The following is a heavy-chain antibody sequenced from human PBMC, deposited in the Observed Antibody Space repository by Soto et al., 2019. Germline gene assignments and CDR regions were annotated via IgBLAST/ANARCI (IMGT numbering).Heavy chain of an antibody. J-gene: IGHJ6*02. CDR3: ARDQWFGEYYCGMDV. CDR2: INAGNGNT. D-gene: IGHD3-10*01. Sequence: ASVKVSCKASGYTFTSYAMHWVRQAPGQRLEWMGWINAGNGNTKYSQKFQGRVTITRDTSASTAYMELSSLRSEDTAVYYCARDQWFGEYYCGMDVWGQGTTVTVSS. CDR1: GYTFTSYA. V-gene: IGHV1-3*01.